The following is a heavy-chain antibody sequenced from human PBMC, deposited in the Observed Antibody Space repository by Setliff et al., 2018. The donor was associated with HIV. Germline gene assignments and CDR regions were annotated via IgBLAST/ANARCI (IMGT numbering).Heavy chain of an antibody. V-gene: IGHV3-23*01. D-gene: IGHD6-13*01. CDR3: AREYSSSWYSYYYYGMDV. CDR2: MSGINDNT. CDR1: GFTFSSYG. J-gene: IGHJ6*02. Sequence: PGGSLRLSCAASGFTFSSYGMNWVRQAPGKGLEWLSLMSGINDNTHYADSVKGRFTISRDNAKNTLYLQMNSLRAEDTAVYYCAREYSSSWYSYYYYGMDVWGQGTTVTVSS.